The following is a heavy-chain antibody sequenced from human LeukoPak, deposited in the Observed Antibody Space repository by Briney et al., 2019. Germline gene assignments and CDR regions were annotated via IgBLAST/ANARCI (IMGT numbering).Heavy chain of an antibody. J-gene: IGHJ4*02. CDR1: GYTLTELS. V-gene: IGHV1-24*01. CDR2: FDPEDGET. Sequence: ASVKVSCKVSGYTLTELSMHWVRQAPGKGLEWMGGFDPEDGETIYAQKFQGRVTMTEDTSTDTAYMKLSSLRSEDTAVYYCAKDQEYSSSSWGLDYWGQGTLVTVSS. D-gene: IGHD6-13*01. CDR3: AKDQEYSSSSWGLDY.